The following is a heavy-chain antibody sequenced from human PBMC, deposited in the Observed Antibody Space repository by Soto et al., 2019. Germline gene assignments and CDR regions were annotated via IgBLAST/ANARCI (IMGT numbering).Heavy chain of an antibody. J-gene: IGHJ4*02. Sequence: VQLVETGGGLIQPGGSLRLSCAASGFTVSSNYMSWVRQAPGKGLEWVSVIYSGGSTYYADSVKGRFTISRDNSKNTLYLQMNSLRAEDTAVYYCARDFGYSYGYYDYWGQGTLVTVSS. CDR1: GFTVSSNY. CDR2: IYSGGST. V-gene: IGHV3-53*02. D-gene: IGHD5-18*01. CDR3: ARDFGYSYGYYDY.